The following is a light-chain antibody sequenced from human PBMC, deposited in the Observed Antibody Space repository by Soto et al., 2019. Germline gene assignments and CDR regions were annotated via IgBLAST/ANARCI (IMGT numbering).Light chain of an antibody. Sequence: EIVVTQSPATLSLSPGERAALSCRASQSVRTYLAWYQQKPGQAPRLLIYDAANRATGIPARFSASGSGTDFTLTISSLQSEDFAVYYCQQYNSWPLTFGEGTKVDIK. CDR3: QQYNSWPLT. J-gene: IGKJ4*01. CDR1: QSVRTY. V-gene: IGKV3-11*01. CDR2: DAA.